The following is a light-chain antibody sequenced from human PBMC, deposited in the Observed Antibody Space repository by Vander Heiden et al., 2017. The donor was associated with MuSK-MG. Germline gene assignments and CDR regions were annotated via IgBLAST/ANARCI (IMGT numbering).Light chain of an antibody. V-gene: IGLV3-21*04. CDR1: NIGSKS. J-gene: IGLJ3*02. CDR3: QVWDSSSDHWV. CDR2: YDS. Sequence: SYVLTQRPSVSVAPGKTARITCGGNNIGSKSVHWYQQKPGQAPVLVIYYDSDRPSGIPERFSGSNSGNTATLTISRVEAGDEADYYCQVWDSSSDHWVFGGGTKLTVL.